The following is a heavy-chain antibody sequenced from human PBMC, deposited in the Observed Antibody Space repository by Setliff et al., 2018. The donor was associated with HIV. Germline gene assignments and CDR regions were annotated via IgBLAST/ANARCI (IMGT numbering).Heavy chain of an antibody. CDR2: ITGDGSTT. V-gene: IGHV3-74*01. Sequence: GESLKISCVASGFTFSNTWMHWVRQAPGKGLVWVSRITGDGSTTVYADSVKGRFTISRDNAKNTLYLQMNSLGAEDTAVYYCARNSYFFDSWGQGTLVTVSS. D-gene: IGHD2-15*01. CDR1: GFTFSNTW. CDR3: ARNSYFFDS. J-gene: IGHJ4*02.